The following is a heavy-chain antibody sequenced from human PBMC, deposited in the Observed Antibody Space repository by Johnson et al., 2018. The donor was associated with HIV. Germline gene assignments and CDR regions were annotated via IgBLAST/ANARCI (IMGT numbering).Heavy chain of an antibody. CDR1: GFTLDDYD. Sequence: VQLVESGGGVVRPGGSLRLSCAASGFTLDDYDMSWVRQAPGKGLEWVSGINWNGGSTGYAVSVKGRFTISRDNAKNCLYLQMSSLRAEDTALYYCARDRVMVGATVDAFDIWGQGTMVTVSS. V-gene: IGHV3-20*04. J-gene: IGHJ3*02. D-gene: IGHD1-26*01. CDR3: ARDRVMVGATVDAFDI. CDR2: INWNGGST.